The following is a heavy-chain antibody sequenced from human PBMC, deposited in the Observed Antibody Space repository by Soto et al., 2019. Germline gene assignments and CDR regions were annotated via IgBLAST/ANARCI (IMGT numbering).Heavy chain of an antibody. Sequence: PSETLSLTCIVSGGSISSGVYYGIWFRQHPGKVLEWIGYIYYSGSTYYNPSLKSRVTISEDTSKNQFSLRLSSVTAADTAVYYCARGPSHFCSSTSCHAFDIWGQGTMVTVSS. CDR1: GGSISSGVYY. D-gene: IGHD2-2*01. CDR2: IYYSGST. V-gene: IGHV4-31*03. CDR3: ARGPSHFCSSTSCHAFDI. J-gene: IGHJ3*02.